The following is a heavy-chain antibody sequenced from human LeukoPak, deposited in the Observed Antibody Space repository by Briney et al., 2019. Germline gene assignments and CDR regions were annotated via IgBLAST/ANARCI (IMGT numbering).Heavy chain of an antibody. Sequence: PSETLSLTCTVSGGSISSGSYCWSWIRQPDGKGLEWIGRIYTSGSTNSNPSLKSRVTISVDTSKNQFSLKLSSVTAADTAVYYCARKPGNSPFDYWGQGTLVTVSS. CDR1: GGSISSGSYC. J-gene: IGHJ4*02. CDR2: IYTSGST. D-gene: IGHD1-7*01. CDR3: ARKPGNSPFDY. V-gene: IGHV4-61*02.